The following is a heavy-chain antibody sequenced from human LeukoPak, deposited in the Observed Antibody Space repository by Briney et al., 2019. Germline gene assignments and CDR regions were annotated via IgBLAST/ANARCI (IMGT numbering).Heavy chain of an antibody. CDR2: INDSGRI. CDR3: ARRWNYGRNYYIDV. D-gene: IGHD1-7*01. V-gene: IGHV4-34*01. J-gene: IGHJ6*03. Sequence: PSETLSLTCAVYGGSFSNYYWSWIRQPPRKGLEWTGEINDSGRINYNPSLMSRVTVSVDTSKNQFSLRLTSVTATDTAVYYCARRWNYGRNYYIDVWGNGATVSVSS. CDR1: GGSFSNYY.